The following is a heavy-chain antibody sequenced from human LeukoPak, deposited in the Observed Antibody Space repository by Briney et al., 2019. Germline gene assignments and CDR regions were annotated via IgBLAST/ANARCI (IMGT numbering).Heavy chain of an antibody. CDR1: GFTFSSYG. J-gene: IGHJ4*02. Sequence: GRSLRLSYAASGFTFSSYGMHWVRQAPGKGLEWVAVISYDGSNKYYADSVKGRFTISRDNSKNTLYLQMNSLRAEDTAVYYCAKPAYDSSGYSPLFDYWGQGTLVTVSS. CDR3: AKPAYDSSGYSPLFDY. CDR2: ISYDGSNK. V-gene: IGHV3-30*18. D-gene: IGHD3-22*01.